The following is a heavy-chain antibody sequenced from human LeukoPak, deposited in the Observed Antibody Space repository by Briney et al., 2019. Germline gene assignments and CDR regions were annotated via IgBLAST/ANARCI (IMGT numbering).Heavy chain of an antibody. CDR1: GFTFSSYA. J-gene: IGHJ4*02. CDR3: AKRDYYDSSGYYYEYYFDY. Sequence: GGSLRLSCAASGFTFSSYAMSWVRQAPGKGLEWVSAISGSGGSTYYADSVKGRFTISRDNSKNTLYLQMNSLRAEDTAVYYCAKRDYYDSSGYYYEYYFDYWGQGTLVTVSS. D-gene: IGHD3-22*01. CDR2: ISGSGGST. V-gene: IGHV3-23*01.